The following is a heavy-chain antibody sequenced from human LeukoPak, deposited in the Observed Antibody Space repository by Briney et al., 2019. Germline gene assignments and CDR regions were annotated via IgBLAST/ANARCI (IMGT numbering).Heavy chain of an antibody. CDR1: SGSINSDSHY. CDR3: ARVPGPNWFDP. CDR2: VYYKGTT. J-gene: IGHJ5*02. V-gene: IGHV4-39*07. Sequence: PSETLSLTCTVSSGSINSDSHYWGWIRQPPGKGLEWIGSVYYKGTTQYNPSLKSRVTISVDTSKNQFSLKLNSVTAADTAVYFCARVPGPNWFDPWGQGTLVTVSS.